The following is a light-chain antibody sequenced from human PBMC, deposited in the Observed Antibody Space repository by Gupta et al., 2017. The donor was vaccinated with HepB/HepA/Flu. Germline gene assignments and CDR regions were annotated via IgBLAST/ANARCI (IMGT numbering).Light chain of an antibody. CDR3: QQANSFPFT. J-gene: IGKJ3*01. CDR2: AAS. Sequence: DIQMTQSPSSVSASVGDRVTITCRASQDISNRLAWYQQKPGKAAKLLIYAASSLPSGVPSRFSGGGSETDFTLTISSLQPEEFATYYCQQANSFPFTFGPGTKVDIK. V-gene: IGKV1-12*01. CDR1: QDISNR.